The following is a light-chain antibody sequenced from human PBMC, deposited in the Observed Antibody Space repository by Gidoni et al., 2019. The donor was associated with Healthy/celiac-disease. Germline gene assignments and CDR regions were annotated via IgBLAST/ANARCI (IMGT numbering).Light chain of an antibody. CDR1: QSVSSN. CDR3: QQRGT. CDR2: GAS. Sequence: EIVMTQSPATLSVSPGERATRPCRASQSVSSNLAWYQQKPGQAPRLLIYGASTRATGIPARFSGSGSATEFTRTISSLQSVDFAVYYCQQRGTFGQGTKVEIK. J-gene: IGKJ1*01. V-gene: IGKV3-15*01.